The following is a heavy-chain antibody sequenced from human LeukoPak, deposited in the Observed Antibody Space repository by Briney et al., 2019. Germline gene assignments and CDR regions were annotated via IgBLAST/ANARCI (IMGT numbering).Heavy chain of an antibody. CDR1: GGTFSSYA. Sequence: ASVKVSCKASGGTFSSYAISWVRQAPGQGLEWMGGIIPIFGTANYAQKFQGKVTITADKSTSTAYMELSSLRAEDTAVYYCARVFQWKRNFDYWGQGTLVTVSS. V-gene: IGHV1-69*06. D-gene: IGHD6-19*01. J-gene: IGHJ4*02. CDR2: IIPIFGTA. CDR3: ARVFQWKRNFDY.